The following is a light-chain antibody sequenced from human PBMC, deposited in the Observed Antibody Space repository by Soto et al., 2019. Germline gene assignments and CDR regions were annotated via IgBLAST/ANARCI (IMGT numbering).Light chain of an antibody. J-gene: IGKJ5*01. Sequence: DIQMTQSPSSLSASVGDRVTITCRASQGISTYLNWYLQKPGKAPKLLIYAASSLQSGVPSRFSGSGSGTDFTLTISSLQPEDFATYYCQQSYSTPITFGQGTRLEIK. V-gene: IGKV1-39*01. CDR1: QGISTY. CDR2: AAS. CDR3: QQSYSTPIT.